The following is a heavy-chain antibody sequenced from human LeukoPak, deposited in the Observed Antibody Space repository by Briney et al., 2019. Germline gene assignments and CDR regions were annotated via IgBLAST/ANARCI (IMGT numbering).Heavy chain of an antibody. V-gene: IGHV3-23*01. CDR3: PKSRDGYNLGDFDY. CDR2: INGGNSDT. CDR1: GFIMSSNA. D-gene: IGHD5-24*01. J-gene: IGHJ4*02. Sequence: GGSLRLSCAASGFIMSSNAMSWVRQAPGKGLEWVSAINGGNSDTNYAESVKGRFTISRDISRNTLYLQMNSLRAEDTAVYYCPKSRDGYNLGDFDYWGQGTLVTVSS.